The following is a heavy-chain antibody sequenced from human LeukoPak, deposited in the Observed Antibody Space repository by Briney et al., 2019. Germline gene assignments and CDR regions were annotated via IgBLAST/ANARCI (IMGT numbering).Heavy chain of an antibody. V-gene: IGHV3-30*18. Sequence: PGGSLRLSCAASGFTFSSYGMHWVRQAPGKGLEWVAVISYDGSNKYYADSVKGRFTISRDNSKNTLYLQMNSLRAEDTAVYYCAKATAAGFYYYYYYMDVWGKGTTVTVSS. D-gene: IGHD6-13*01. CDR3: AKATAAGFYYYYYYMDV. CDR1: GFTFSSYG. J-gene: IGHJ6*03. CDR2: ISYDGSNK.